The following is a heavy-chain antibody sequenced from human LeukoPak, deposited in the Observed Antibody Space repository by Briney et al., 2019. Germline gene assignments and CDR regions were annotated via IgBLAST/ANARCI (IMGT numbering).Heavy chain of an antibody. J-gene: IGHJ4*02. Sequence: PGGSLRLSCSASGFTFSSYAMHWVRRAPGKGLEYISAITNNGGGTFYGDSVKGRFTVSRDNPKNMLYLQMSSLRPEDTAVYYCVTSRSGWYDYWGQGTLVTVSS. D-gene: IGHD6-19*01. V-gene: IGHV3-64D*09. CDR2: ITNNGGGT. CDR3: VTSRSGWYDY. CDR1: GFTFSSYA.